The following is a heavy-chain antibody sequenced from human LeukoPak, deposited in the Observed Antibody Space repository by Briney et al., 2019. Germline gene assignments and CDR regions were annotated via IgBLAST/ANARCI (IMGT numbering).Heavy chain of an antibody. V-gene: IGHV4-4*07. CDR3: ARGLGDYDFWSGYSSSASGYYYYMDV. J-gene: IGHJ6*03. CDR2: IYTSGST. D-gene: IGHD3-3*01. CDR1: GGSISSYY. Sequence: SETLSLTCTVSGGSISSYYRSWIRQPAGKGLEWIGRIYTSGSTNYNPSLKSRVTMSVDTSKNQFSLKLSSVTAADTAVYYCARGLGDYDFWSGYSSSASGYYYYMDVWGKGTTVTVSS.